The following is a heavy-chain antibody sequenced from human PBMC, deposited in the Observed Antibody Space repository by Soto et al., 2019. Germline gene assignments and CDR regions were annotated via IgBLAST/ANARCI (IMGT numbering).Heavy chain of an antibody. Sequence: QVQLVQSGAEVKKPGSSVKVSCKASGGTFDNYAITWVRQAPGQGLEWMAGIIPMLDSANYAEKFQDRVTITSDESTSTAYMEVSSLRSEDTAVYYCAMTYHYDSCGKTYFYYGMDVWGQGTTVTVSS. J-gene: IGHJ6*02. CDR3: AMTYHYDSCGKTYFYYGMDV. CDR2: IIPMLDSA. CDR1: GGTFDNYA. V-gene: IGHV1-69*05. D-gene: IGHD3-22*01.